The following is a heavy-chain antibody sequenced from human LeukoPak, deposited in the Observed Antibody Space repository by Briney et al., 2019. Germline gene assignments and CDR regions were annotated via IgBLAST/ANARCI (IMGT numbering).Heavy chain of an antibody. J-gene: IGHJ4*02. D-gene: IGHD3-22*01. CDR3: AKVSMIKLYYFDY. V-gene: IGHV3-23*01. Sequence: GGSLRLSCAASGFTFSSYAMSWVRQAPGKGLEWVSAISGSGGSTYYADSVRGRFTISRDNSKNTLFLQMNSLRAEDTAVYYCAKVSMIKLYYFDYWGQGTLVTVSS. CDR1: GFTFSSYA. CDR2: ISGSGGST.